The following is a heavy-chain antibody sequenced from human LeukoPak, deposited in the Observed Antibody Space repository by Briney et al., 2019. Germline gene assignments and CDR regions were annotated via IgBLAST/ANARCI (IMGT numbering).Heavy chain of an antibody. Sequence: GGSLRLSXAASGFTFSSYEMNWVRQAPGKGLEWVSYISSSGSTIYYADSVKGRFTISRDNAKNSLYLQMNSLRAEDTAVYYCARHLGYTSGWYDYWGQGTLVTVSS. CDR3: ARHLGYTSGWYDY. CDR1: GFTFSSYE. J-gene: IGHJ4*02. CDR2: ISSSGSTI. V-gene: IGHV3-48*03. D-gene: IGHD6-19*01.